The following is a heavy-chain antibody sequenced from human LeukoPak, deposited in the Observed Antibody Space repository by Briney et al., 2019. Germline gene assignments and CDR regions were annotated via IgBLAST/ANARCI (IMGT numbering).Heavy chain of an antibody. CDR1: GGSISSYY. D-gene: IGHD4-17*01. J-gene: IGHJ4*02. CDR3: VREGRYGDYEGY. V-gene: IGHV4-59*12. CDR2: IYYSGST. Sequence: SETLSLTCTVSGGSISSYYWSWIRQPPGKGLEWIGYIYYSGSTNYNPSLKSRVTMSVDTSKNQFSLNLSSVTVADTAVYYCVREGRYGDYEGYWGQGTLVTVSS.